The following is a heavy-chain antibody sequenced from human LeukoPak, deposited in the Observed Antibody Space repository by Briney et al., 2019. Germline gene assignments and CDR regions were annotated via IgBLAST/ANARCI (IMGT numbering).Heavy chain of an antibody. CDR3: AKDGYSSGWSYFDY. D-gene: IGHD6-19*01. CDR2: ISGSGGST. Sequence: GGSLRLSCAASGFTFSSHAMSWVRQAPGKGLEWVSAISGSGGSTYYADSVKGRFTISRDNSKNTLYLQMNSLRAEDTAVYYCAKDGYSSGWSYFDYWGQGTLVTVSS. CDR1: GFTFSSHA. V-gene: IGHV3-23*01. J-gene: IGHJ4*02.